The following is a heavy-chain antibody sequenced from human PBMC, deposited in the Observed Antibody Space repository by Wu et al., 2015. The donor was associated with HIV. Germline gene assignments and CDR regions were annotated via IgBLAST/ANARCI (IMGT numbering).Heavy chain of an antibody. D-gene: IGHD2-21*01. Sequence: QVQLAQSGAEVKKSGTSVKVSCQTSGYPFGTYGINWVRQAPGQGLEWMGGIIPLFGTANYAQKFQGSVSITSDEAANTAYLELSSLRSEDTAVYFCARGSYCGRECYSYFDSWGLGTLVTVTS. J-gene: IGHJ4*02. CDR3: ARGSYCGRECYSYFDS. CDR2: IIPLFGTA. CDR1: GYPFGTYG. V-gene: IGHV1-69*13.